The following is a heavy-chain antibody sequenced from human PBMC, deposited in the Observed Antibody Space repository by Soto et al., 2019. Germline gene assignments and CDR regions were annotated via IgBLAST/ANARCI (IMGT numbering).Heavy chain of an antibody. D-gene: IGHD3-10*01. CDR1: GGSISSGGYY. Sequence: SETLSLTCTVSGGSISSGGYYWSWIRQHPGKGLEWIGYIYYSGSTYYNPSLKSRVTISVDTSKNQFSLKLSSVTAADTAVYYCARFKAFSGNNWFDPWGQGTLVTVSS. V-gene: IGHV4-31*03. CDR3: ARFKAFSGNNWFDP. CDR2: IYYSGST. J-gene: IGHJ5*02.